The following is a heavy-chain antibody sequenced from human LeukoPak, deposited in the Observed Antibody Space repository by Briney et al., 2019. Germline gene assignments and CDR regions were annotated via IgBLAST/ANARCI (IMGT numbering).Heavy chain of an antibody. V-gene: IGHV3-21*01. D-gene: IGHD5-18*01. J-gene: IGHJ4*02. CDR2: ISSSSTYI. CDR3: ARVPGYSYGYDY. Sequence: GRSLRLSCAASGFTFSSYNMDWVRQAPGKGLEWVSSISSSSTYIYYADSLKGRFTISRDNAKNSLYLQMNSLRVEDTAVYYCARVPGYSYGYDYWGQGTLVTVSS. CDR1: GFTFSSYN.